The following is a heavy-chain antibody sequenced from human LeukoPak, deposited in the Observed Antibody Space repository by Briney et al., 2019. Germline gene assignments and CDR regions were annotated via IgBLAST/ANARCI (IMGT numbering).Heavy chain of an antibody. CDR3: ARSPYRGGSSWTEFDY. CDR2: IRYDGSDK. J-gene: IGHJ4*02. V-gene: IGHV3-30*02. Sequence: GGSLRLSCAASGFTFSSYGMHWVRQAPGKGLEWVAFIRYDGSDKYYADSVKGRFTISRDSSKNTVYLQMNSLSDEDTAVYYCARSPYRGGSSWTEFDYWGQGTLVTVSS. CDR1: GFTFSSYG. D-gene: IGHD6-13*01.